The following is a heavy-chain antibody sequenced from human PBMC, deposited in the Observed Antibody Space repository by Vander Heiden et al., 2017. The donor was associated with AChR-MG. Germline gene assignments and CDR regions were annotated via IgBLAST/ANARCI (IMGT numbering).Heavy chain of an antibody. Sequence: QLQLQESGPGLVKPSETLSLTCTVSGGSISSSSYYWGWIRQPPGKGLEWIGSIYYSGSTYYNPSLKSRVTISVDTSKNQFSLKLSSVTAADTAVYYCARPRYSGYVDYWGQGTLVAVSS. J-gene: IGHJ4*02. V-gene: IGHV4-39*01. CDR2: IYYSGST. CDR3: ARPRYSGYVDY. D-gene: IGHD5-12*01. CDR1: GGSISSSSYY.